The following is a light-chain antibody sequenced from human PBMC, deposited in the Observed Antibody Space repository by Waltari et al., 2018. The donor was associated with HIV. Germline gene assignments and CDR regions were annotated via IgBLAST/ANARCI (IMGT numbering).Light chain of an antibody. J-gene: IGLJ3*02. V-gene: IGLV1-40*01. CDR1: SSNIGAGFD. CDR2: GDA. CDR3: QSYDSGLSVV. Sequence: QSVLTQPPSVSGAPGQRVTISCTGNSSNIGAGFDVHWYQHLPETAPKLLIYGDANRPSGVPDRFSGSNSGTSASLAITGLQAEDEADYYCQSYDSGLSVVFGGGTKLTVL.